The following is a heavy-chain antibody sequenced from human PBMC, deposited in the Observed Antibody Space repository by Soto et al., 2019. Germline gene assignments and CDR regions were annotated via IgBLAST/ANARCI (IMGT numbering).Heavy chain of an antibody. CDR1: GGSISIYY. CDR3: ASYHTRYCSSTSCHNPFDY. D-gene: IGHD2-2*02. V-gene: IGHV4-59*01. CDR2: IYYSGST. J-gene: IGHJ4*02. Sequence: PSETLSLTCTVPGGSISIYYWSWIWQPPGKGLEWIGHIYYSGSTNYNPSLKSRVTISVDTSKNQFSLKLSSVTAADTAVYYCASYHTRYCSSTSCHNPFDYWGQGTLVTVSS.